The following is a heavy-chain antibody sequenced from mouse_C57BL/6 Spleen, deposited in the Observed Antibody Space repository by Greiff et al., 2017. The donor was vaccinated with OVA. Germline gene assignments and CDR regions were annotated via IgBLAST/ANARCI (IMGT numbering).Heavy chain of an antibody. Sequence: VQLQQPGAELVMPGASVKLSCKASGYTFTSYWMHWVKQRPGQGLEWIGEIYPSDSYTNYNQKFKGKSTLTVDKSSSTAYMQLSSLTSEDSAVYYCARSASYAMDYWGQGTSVTVSS. V-gene: IGHV1-69*01. J-gene: IGHJ4*01. CDR2: IYPSDSYT. CDR1: GYTFTSYW. D-gene: IGHD3-3*01. CDR3: ARSASYAMDY.